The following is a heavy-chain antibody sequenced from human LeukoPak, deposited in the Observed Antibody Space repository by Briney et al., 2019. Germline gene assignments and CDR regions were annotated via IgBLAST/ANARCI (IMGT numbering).Heavy chain of an antibody. D-gene: IGHD3-9*01. CDR1: GYTFTGYY. CDR3: AFEGSNWFDP. J-gene: IGHJ5*02. CDR2: INPNSGGT. Sequence: ASVKVSCKASGYTFTGYYMLWVRQAPGQGLEWMGWINPNSGGTNYAQKFQGRVAMTRDTSISTAYMELSRLRSDDTAVCYCAFEGSNWFDPWGQGTLVTVSS. V-gene: IGHV1-2*02.